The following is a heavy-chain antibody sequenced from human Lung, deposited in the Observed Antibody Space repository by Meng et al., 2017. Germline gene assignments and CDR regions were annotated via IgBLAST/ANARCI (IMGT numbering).Heavy chain of an antibody. J-gene: IGHJ4*02. CDR2: INPKSGDT. Sequence: LLLQCWGRLKKPGASVKVSCKPSGYNLPDYYIHWVRRAPGQGLEWMGRINPKSGDTHYAQKFQARVTMTGDTSISTAYMELSGLRSDDTAMYYCARDEDISAAGKLFGDYWGQGTLVTVSS. CDR3: ARDEDISAAGKLFGDY. D-gene: IGHD6-25*01. CDR1: GYNLPDYY. V-gene: IGHV1-2*06.